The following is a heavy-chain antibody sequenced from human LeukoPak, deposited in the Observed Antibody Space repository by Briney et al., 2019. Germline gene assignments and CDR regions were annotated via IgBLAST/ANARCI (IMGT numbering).Heavy chain of an antibody. V-gene: IGHV1-69*05. J-gene: IGHJ3*01. CDR3: ARDPSSYDFWSGS. CDR2: IIPIFGTA. Sequence: GASVKVSCKASGGTFSSYAISWVRQAPGQGLEWMGGIIPIFGTANYAQKFQGRVTITTDESTSTAYMELSSLRSEDTAVYYCARDPSSYDFWSGSWGQGTMVTVSS. CDR1: GGTFSSYA. D-gene: IGHD3-3*01.